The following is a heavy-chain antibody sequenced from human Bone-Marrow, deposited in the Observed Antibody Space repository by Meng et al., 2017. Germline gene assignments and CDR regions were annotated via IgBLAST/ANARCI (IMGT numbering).Heavy chain of an antibody. J-gene: IGHJ4*02. V-gene: IGHV3-11*04. Sequence: GESLKISCGASGFSFSDSYMSWIRQAPGKGLEWVAYITSKGNIIYSADSVKGRFTISRDNTKNTLYLQMNSLRAEDTAVYYCARDALDSLTCYYNYFDLWGQGTLVTVSS. CDR2: ITSKGNII. D-gene: IGHD3-9*01. CDR1: GFSFSDSY. CDR3: ARDALDSLTCYYNYFDL.